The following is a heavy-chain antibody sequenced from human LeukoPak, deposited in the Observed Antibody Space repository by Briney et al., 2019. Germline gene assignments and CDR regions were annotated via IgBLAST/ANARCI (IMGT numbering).Heavy chain of an antibody. CDR2: ISSSSSTR. CDR3: ARPSIQYVTKAEFDY. J-gene: IGHJ4*02. V-gene: IGHV3-48*02. Sequence: GGSLRLSCAASGFTFSSYSMNWVRQAPGKGLEWVSYISSSSSTRYYADSVKGRFTISRDNAKNSLYLQMNSLRDEDTAVYYCARPSIQYVTKAEFDYWGQGTLVTVSS. CDR1: GFTFSSYS. D-gene: IGHD1/OR15-1a*01.